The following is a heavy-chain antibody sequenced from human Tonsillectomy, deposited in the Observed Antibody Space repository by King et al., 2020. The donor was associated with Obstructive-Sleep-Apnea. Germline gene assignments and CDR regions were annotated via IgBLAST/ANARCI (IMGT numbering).Heavy chain of an antibody. V-gene: IGHV4-34*01. CDR1: VGSFSDYY. J-gene: IGHJ5*02. CDR2: INHSGST. D-gene: IGHD6-13*01. Sequence: VQLQQWGAGLLKPSETLSLTCAVYVGSFSDYYWSWIRQPPGKGLEWIGEINHSGSTNYNPSLKSRVTISVDTSKNQFSLKWSSVTAADTAVYYCARGSGAAAVNWFDPWGQGTLVTVSS. CDR3: ARGSGAAAVNWFDP.